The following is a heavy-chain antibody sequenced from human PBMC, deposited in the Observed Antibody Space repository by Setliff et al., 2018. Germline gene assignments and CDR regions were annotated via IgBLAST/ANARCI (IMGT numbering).Heavy chain of an antibody. D-gene: IGHD3-10*01. Sequence: SETLSLTCSVSGDSIFDNYWSWIRQSPGRGLEWIAYISYTGSTNYSPSLKSRVTISRDTSKNQLSLELTSVTAADTAVYYCARSLSSGSYWNSRPFYSDYWGQGTLVTVSS. V-gene: IGHV4-59*08. J-gene: IGHJ4*02. CDR1: GDSIFDNY. CDR2: ISYTGST. CDR3: ARSLSSGSYWNSRPFYSDY.